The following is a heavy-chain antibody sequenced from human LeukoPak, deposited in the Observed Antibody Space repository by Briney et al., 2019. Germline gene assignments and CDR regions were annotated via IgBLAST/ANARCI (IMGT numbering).Heavy chain of an antibody. Sequence: SETLSLTCTVSGGSISSYYWSWIRQPPGKGLEWIGYIYYSGSTNYNPSLKSRVTISVATSKNQFSLKLSSVTAADTAVYYCARDYYGSGRSDYYYMDVWGKGTTVTVSS. CDR1: GGSISSYY. CDR2: IYYSGST. J-gene: IGHJ6*03. D-gene: IGHD3-10*01. CDR3: ARDYYGSGRSDYYYMDV. V-gene: IGHV4-59*01.